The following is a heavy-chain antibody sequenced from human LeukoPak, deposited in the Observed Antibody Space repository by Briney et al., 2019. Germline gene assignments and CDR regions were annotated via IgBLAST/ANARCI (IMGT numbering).Heavy chain of an antibody. CDR3: AKDLFHRVVAHGPIDI. Sequence: PGGSLRLSCAASGFTVSSNYMSWVRQAPGKGLEWVSVIYSGGSTYYADSVKGRFTISRDNSKNTLYLQMNSLRAEDTAVYYCAKDLFHRVVAHGPIDIWGQGTMVTVSS. V-gene: IGHV3-53*01. CDR2: IYSGGST. D-gene: IGHD2-15*01. J-gene: IGHJ3*02. CDR1: GFTVSSNY.